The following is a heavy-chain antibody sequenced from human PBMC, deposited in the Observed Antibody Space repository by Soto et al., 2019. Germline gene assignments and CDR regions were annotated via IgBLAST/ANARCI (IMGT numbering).Heavy chain of an antibody. J-gene: IGHJ4*01. V-gene: IGHV2-5*02. Sequence: ESGPTLVKPTQTLTLTCPFSGFSLSSSGGGVGWFRQPPGKALDWLALIYLDDDKRYSPSLKSRLTITKDTSKNQVVLKVTKVARVDTGTYSCAHEVAVDGEHYYLENWGQGTLVTVSS. CDR1: GFSLSSSGGG. CDR3: AHEVAVDGEHYYLEN. CDR2: IYLDDDK. D-gene: IGHD4-17*01.